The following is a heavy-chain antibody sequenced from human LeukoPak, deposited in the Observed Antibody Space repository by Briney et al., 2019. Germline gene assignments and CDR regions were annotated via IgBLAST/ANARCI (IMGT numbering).Heavy chain of an antibody. J-gene: IGHJ6*02. V-gene: IGHV3-43*01. CDR1: GFTFDDYT. CDR2: ISWDGGST. D-gene: IGHD5-24*01. Sequence: GGSLRLSCAASGFTFDDYTMHWVRQAPGKGLEWVSLISWDGGSTYYADSVKGRFTISRDNSKNSLYLQMNSLRTEDTALYYCAKSRDGSYYYGMDVWGQGTTVTVSS. CDR3: AKSRDGSYYYGMDV.